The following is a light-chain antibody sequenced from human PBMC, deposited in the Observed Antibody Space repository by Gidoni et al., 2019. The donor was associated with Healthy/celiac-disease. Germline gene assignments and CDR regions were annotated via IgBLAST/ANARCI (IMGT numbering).Light chain of an antibody. Sequence: EIVLTQSPSTLSLSPGERATLSCRASQSVGRYFSWYQQKVGQAPRLLIYDASDRATGIPARFSGSGSGTDFTLTISSLEPEDFAVYYCQQRSNWPRITFGQGTRLEIK. V-gene: IGKV3-11*01. J-gene: IGKJ5*01. CDR2: DAS. CDR3: QQRSNWPRIT. CDR1: QSVGRY.